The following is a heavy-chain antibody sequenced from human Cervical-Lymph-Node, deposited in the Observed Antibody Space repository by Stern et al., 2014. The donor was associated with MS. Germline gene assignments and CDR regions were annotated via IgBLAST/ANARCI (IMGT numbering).Heavy chain of an antibody. J-gene: IGHJ1*01. V-gene: IGHV5-51*01. Sequence: VQLVQSGAEVKKPGESLKISCTISGYSFTKYWIAWVRQMPGQGLEWMGIISPGDSNTRYSPSFQGRVTMSADPSINPASLQWSSLKAADTAMYYCARGGIAYFQHWGQGTLVTVSS. CDR1: GYSFTKYW. CDR2: ISPGDSNT. CDR3: ARGGIAYFQH. D-gene: IGHD3-16*01.